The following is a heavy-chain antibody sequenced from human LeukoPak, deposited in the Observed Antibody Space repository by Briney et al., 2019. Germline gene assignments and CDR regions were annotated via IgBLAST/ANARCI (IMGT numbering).Heavy chain of an antibody. CDR3: AKDYYDILTGRSYYFDY. CDR1: GFTFSSYA. D-gene: IGHD3-9*01. Sequence: GGSLRLSCAASGFTFSSYAMSWVRQAPGKGLEWVSAISGSGGSTYYADSVKGRFTISRDNSKNTLYLQMNSLRAEDTAVYYCAKDYYDILTGRSYYFDYWGQGTLVTVSS. J-gene: IGHJ4*02. CDR2: ISGSGGST. V-gene: IGHV3-23*01.